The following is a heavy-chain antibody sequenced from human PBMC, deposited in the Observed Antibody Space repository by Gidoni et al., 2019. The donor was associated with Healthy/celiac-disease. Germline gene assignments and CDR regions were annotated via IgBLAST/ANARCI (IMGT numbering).Heavy chain of an antibody. V-gene: IGHV4-34*01. CDR2: IKHSGST. D-gene: IGHD2-21*02. Sequence: QVQLQPWGAGLLKPSETLSLTCPVYGGSFSGYYWSWIRQPPGKGLEWIGEIKHSGSTNYNPSLKSRVTISVDTSKNQFSLKLSSVTAADTAVYYCRSATAIHPLDYWGQGTLVTVSS. CDR1: GGSFSGYY. J-gene: IGHJ4*02. CDR3: RSATAIHPLDY.